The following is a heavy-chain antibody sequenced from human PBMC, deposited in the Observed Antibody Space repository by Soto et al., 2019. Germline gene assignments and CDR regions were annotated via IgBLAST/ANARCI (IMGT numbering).Heavy chain of an antibody. Sequence: GGSLRLSCAASGFTFSSYWMHWVRQAPGKGLVWVSRINSDGSSTSYADSVKGRFTISRDNAKNTLYLQMNSLRAEDTAVYYCARGPLSAAGTSLDYWGQGTLVTVSS. CDR1: GFTFSSYW. CDR2: INSDGSST. J-gene: IGHJ4*02. D-gene: IGHD6-13*01. CDR3: ARGPLSAAGTSLDY. V-gene: IGHV3-74*01.